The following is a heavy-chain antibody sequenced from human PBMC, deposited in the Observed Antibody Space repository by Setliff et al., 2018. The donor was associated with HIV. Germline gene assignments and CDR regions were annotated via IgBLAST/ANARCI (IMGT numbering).Heavy chain of an antibody. Sequence: SVKVSCKASGGTFSSYAISWMRQAPGQGLEWMGGIIPIFGTANYAQKFQGRVTITADKSTSTAYMELSSLRSEDTAVYYCARDVYYYFYMDVWGKGTTVTVSS. CDR3: ARDVYYYFYMDV. CDR2: IIPIFGTA. J-gene: IGHJ6*03. CDR1: GGTFSSYA. V-gene: IGHV1-69*06.